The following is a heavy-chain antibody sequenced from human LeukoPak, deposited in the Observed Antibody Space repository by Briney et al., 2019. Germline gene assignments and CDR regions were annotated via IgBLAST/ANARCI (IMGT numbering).Heavy chain of an antibody. Sequence: SVKVSCKASGGTFSSYAISWVRQAPGQGLEWMGGIIPIFGTANYAQKFQGRVTITADKSTSTAYMELSSLRSEDTAVYYCARTGEDIAAAGKLGYWGQGTLVTVSS. V-gene: IGHV1-69*06. CDR1: GGTFSSYA. D-gene: IGHD6-13*01. J-gene: IGHJ4*02. CDR3: ARTGEDIAAAGKLGY. CDR2: IIPIFGTA.